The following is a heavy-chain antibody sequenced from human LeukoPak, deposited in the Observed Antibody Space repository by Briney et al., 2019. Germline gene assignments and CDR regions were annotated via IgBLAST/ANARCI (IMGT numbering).Heavy chain of an antibody. Sequence: SETLSLTCAVYGGSFSGYYWGWIRQPPGKGLEWIGEINHSGSTNYNPSLKSRVTISVDTSKNQFSLKLSSVTAADTAVYYCAREAPEWSGFDYWGQGTLVTVSS. D-gene: IGHD3-3*01. CDR1: GGSFSGYY. V-gene: IGHV4-34*01. CDR3: AREAPEWSGFDY. CDR2: INHSGST. J-gene: IGHJ4*02.